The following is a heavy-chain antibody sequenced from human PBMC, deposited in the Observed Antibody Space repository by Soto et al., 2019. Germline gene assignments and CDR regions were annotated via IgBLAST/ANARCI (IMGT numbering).Heavy chain of an antibody. Sequence: QVLLVQSGAEVKKPGSSVNLSCKASGVMFRNSAFTWVRQAPGQGLEWMGVIVPLFRKVIAAQKFQGRVTSTADDSTSSIYTDTSNQASDETDVYLSARAPLDNGEPNSAFYYGLNVWSQGNTFTV. D-gene: IGHD1-1*01. V-gene: IGHV1-69*01. J-gene: IGHJ6*02. CDR3: ARAPLDNGEPNSAFYYGLNV. CDR1: GVMFRNSA. CDR2: IVPLFRKV.